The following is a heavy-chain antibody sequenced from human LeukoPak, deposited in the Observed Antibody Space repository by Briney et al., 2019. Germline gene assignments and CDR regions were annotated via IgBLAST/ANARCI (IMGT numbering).Heavy chain of an antibody. CDR2: ISVYNGDT. J-gene: IGHJ4*02. CDR3: ARDGGDLLRVDY. D-gene: IGHD1-26*01. V-gene: IGHV1-18*01. CDR1: GYTFSSFG. Sequence: ASVKVSCKASGYTFSSFGFMWVRQAPGQGLDWMGWISVYNGDTRYAQKFQGRVTMTADTSTSTAYMELRSLTSDDTAAYYCARDGGDLLRVDYWGQGTQVTVSS.